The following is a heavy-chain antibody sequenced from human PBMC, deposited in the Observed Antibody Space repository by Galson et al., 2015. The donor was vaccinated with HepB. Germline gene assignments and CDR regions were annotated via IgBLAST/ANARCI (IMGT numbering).Heavy chain of an antibody. Sequence: SLRLSCAASGFNFGAYAMSWVRQAPGRGLEWVSTFSGSGGSIHYADSVEGRFTISRDNSRNTLYLKMNNLRAEDTAVYYCAKWLGIQIWLTRAFDHWGPGTLVTVAS. D-gene: IGHD5-18*01. J-gene: IGHJ4*02. V-gene: IGHV3-23*01. CDR3: AKWLGIQIWLTRAFDH. CDR1: GFNFGAYA. CDR2: FSGSGGSI.